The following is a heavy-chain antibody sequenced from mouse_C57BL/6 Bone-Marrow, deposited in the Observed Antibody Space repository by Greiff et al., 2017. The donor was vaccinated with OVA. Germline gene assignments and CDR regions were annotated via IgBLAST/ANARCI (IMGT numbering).Heavy chain of an antibody. CDR2: IRSKSSNYAT. D-gene: IGHD2-1*01. Sequence: EVQRVESGGGLVQPKGSLKLSCAASGFTFNTYAMHWVRQAPGKGLEWVARIRSKSSNYATYYADSVKDRFTISRDDSQSMLYLQMNNLKTEDTAMYYCVRGDGNSYYFDYWGQGTTLTVSS. CDR1: GFTFNTYA. CDR3: VRGDGNSYYFDY. J-gene: IGHJ2*01. V-gene: IGHV10-3*01.